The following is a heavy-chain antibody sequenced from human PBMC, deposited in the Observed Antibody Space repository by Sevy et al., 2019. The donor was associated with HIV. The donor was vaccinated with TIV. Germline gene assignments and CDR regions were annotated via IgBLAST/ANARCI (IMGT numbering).Heavy chain of an antibody. J-gene: IGHJ2*01. Sequence: SETLSLTCTVSGDSISNGEYYWTWIRQHPGKGLEWIGYIYYTGSTYYNPSLESRVTMSVDMAKNQFSLKLTSVTAADTAMYYCARGDTVLPVGGFDIWGRGTLVTVSS. CDR1: GDSISNGEYY. CDR3: ARGDTVLPVGGFDI. CDR2: IYYTGST. D-gene: IGHD2-8*01. V-gene: IGHV4-31*03.